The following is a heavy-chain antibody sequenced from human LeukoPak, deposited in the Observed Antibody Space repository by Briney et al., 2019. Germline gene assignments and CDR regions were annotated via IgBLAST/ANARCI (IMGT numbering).Heavy chain of an antibody. CDR2: IYYSGST. CDR3: ASTLYYYDSRNYCDY. V-gene: IGHV4-30-4*02. CDR1: GGSISSGDYY. D-gene: IGHD3-22*01. J-gene: IGHJ4*02. Sequence: SETLSLTCTVSGGSISSGDYYWSWIRQPPGKGLEWIGYIYYSGSTYYNPSLKSRVTISVDTSKNQFSLKLSSVTAADTAVYYCASTLYYYDSRNYCDYWGQGTLVTVSS.